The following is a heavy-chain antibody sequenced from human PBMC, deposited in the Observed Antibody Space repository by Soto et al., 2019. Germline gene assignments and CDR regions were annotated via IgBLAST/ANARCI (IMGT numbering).Heavy chain of an antibody. CDR2: IIPIFGTA. Sequence: ASVKVSCKASGGTFSSYAISWVRQAPGQGLEWMGGIIPIFGTANYAQKFQGRVTITADKSTSTAYMELSSLRSEDTAVYYCARDRAPTTRYYYYYGIDVWGQGTTVTVSS. V-gene: IGHV1-69*06. CDR1: GGTFSSYA. CDR3: ARDRAPTTRYYYYYGIDV. J-gene: IGHJ6*02.